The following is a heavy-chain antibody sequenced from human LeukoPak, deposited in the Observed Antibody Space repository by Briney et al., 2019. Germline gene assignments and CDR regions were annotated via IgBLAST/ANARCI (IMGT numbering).Heavy chain of an antibody. Sequence: GGSLRLSCAASGFAFSSYAMSWVRQAPGKGLEWVSAISGSGGSTYYADSVKGRFTISRDNSKNTLYLQMSSLRAEDTAVYYCAKALLVSVVVVAANDYWGQGTLVTVSS. CDR2: ISGSGGST. D-gene: IGHD2-15*01. J-gene: IGHJ4*02. V-gene: IGHV3-23*01. CDR1: GFAFSSYA. CDR3: AKALLVSVVVVAANDY.